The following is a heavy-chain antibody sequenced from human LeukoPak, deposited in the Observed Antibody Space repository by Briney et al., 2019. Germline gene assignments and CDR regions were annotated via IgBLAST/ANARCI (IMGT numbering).Heavy chain of an antibody. CDR1: GFTFSSYA. V-gene: IGHV4-59*12. CDR3: ARKNVDTAMRNWFDP. Sequence: GSLRLSCAASGFTFSSYAMSWVRQAPGKGLEWIGYIYYSGSTYYNPSLKSRVTISVDTSKNQFSLKLSSVTAADTAVYYCARKNVDTAMRNWFDPWGQGTLVTVSS. J-gene: IGHJ5*02. D-gene: IGHD5-18*01. CDR2: IYYSGST.